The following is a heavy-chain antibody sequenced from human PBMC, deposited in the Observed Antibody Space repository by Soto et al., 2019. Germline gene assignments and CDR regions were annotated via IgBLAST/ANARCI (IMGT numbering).Heavy chain of an antibody. J-gene: IGHJ6*02. CDR3: ARAPHFWSGYSGEYGMDV. V-gene: IGHV1-2*04. CDR1: GYTFTGYY. CDR2: INTNSGGT. Sequence: QVQLVQSGAEVKKPGASVKVSCKASGYTFTGYYMHWVRQAPGQGLEWMGWINTNSGGTNYAQKFQGWVTMTRDTSIITAYMAPSRLRSDDTAVYYCARAPHFWSGYSGEYGMDVWGQGTTVTVSS. D-gene: IGHD3-3*01.